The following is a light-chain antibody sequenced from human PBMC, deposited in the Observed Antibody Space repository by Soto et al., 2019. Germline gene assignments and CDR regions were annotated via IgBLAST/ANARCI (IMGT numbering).Light chain of an antibody. CDR1: QSVGSTF. CDR2: DAS. J-gene: IGKJ4*01. CDR3: QQYGSSPPMLT. V-gene: IGKV3-20*01. Sequence: EIVLTQSPGTLSLSPGERATLSCRASQSVGSTFLAWYQQKPGQAPRLLIYDASSRATGIPDRFSGSGSGTDFSLIISRLEPEDFAVYYCQQYGSSPPMLTFGGGTKVEIK.